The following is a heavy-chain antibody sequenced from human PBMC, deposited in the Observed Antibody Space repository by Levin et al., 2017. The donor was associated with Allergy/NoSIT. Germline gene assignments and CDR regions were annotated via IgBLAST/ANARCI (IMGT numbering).Heavy chain of an antibody. J-gene: IGHJ3*02. CDR1: GFTFNNYG. CDR3: ARGGNYYGSGSYDAFDI. V-gene: IGHV3-33*01. CDR2: VFYDGSNK. D-gene: IGHD3-10*01. Sequence: PGGSLRLSCAASGFTFNNYGMHWVRQAPGKGLEWVAVVFYDGSNKHYADSVKGRFTISRDNSKNTLYLQMNSLRGEDTAVYYCARGGNYYGSGSYDAFDIWGQGTMVTVSS.